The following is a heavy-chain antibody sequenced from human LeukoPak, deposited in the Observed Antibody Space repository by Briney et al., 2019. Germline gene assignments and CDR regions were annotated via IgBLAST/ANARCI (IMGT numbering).Heavy chain of an antibody. Sequence: LSLTCTVSGGSISSYYWSWIRQAPGKGLEWVSYISSSGSTTYYADSVKGRFTISRDNSKNTLYLQINSLRGEDTAVYYCAKGESITSAWFDSWGQGTLVTVSS. CDR1: GGSISSYY. CDR3: AKGESITSAWFDS. V-gene: IGHV3-11*04. CDR2: ISSSGSTT. J-gene: IGHJ5*01. D-gene: IGHD5-24*01.